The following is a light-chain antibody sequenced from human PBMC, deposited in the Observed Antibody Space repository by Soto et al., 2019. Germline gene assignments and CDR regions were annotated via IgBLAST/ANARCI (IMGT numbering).Light chain of an antibody. CDR2: AAS. CDR1: ETINDY. V-gene: IGKV1-39*01. J-gene: IGKJ1*01. Sequence: DIQMTQSPSSLSASVGNRVTIACRTSETINDYLNWYQQKPGKAPKLLIYAASNLQDGVPSRFSGAGSGTDFTLTISSLQPEDFATYYCQQSYITPRTFGQGTKVEIK. CDR3: QQSYITPRT.